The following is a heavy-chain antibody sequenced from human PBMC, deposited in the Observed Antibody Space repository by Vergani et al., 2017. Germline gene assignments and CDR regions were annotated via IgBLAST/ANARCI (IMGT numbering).Heavy chain of an antibody. CDR1: NDSVSNTFYY. CDR3: TRHWAVGAANNWFDP. D-gene: IGHD2-15*01. Sequence: QVQLQESGPGLVKPSETLSLTCTVSNDSVSNTFYYWGWIRQTPGKGLEWIGSIYYSGSTYYNPSLESRVTMSVDTSKSQFSLKLSSVAAADTAVYYCTRHWAVGAANNWFDPWGQGTLGTVSS. V-gene: IGHV4-39*01. J-gene: IGHJ5*02. CDR2: IYYSGST.